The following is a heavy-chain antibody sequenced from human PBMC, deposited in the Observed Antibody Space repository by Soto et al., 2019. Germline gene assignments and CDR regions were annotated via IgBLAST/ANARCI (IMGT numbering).Heavy chain of an antibody. V-gene: IGHV1-69*13. Sequence: GASVKVSCKASGGTFSSYAISWVRQAPGQGLEWMGGIIPIFGTANYAQKFQGRVTITADESTSTAYMELSSLRSEETAVYYCARTNLSIRFLEWLLLDYWGQGTLVTVSS. CDR3: ARTNLSIRFLEWLLLDY. CDR1: GGTFSSYA. D-gene: IGHD3-3*01. J-gene: IGHJ4*02. CDR2: IIPIFGTA.